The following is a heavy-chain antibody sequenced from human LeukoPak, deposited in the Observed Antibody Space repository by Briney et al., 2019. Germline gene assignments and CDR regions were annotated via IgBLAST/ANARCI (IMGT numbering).Heavy chain of an antibody. V-gene: IGHV1-46*01. Sequence: ASVKVSCKASGYRFTSYYMFWVRQAPGQGLEWMGIINPSRGSASYAQKFQGRVTMTRDMSTSTVYMEMSSLRSDDTAVYYCARDISSYWGQGTLVTVSS. J-gene: IGHJ4*02. D-gene: IGHD2-2*01. CDR2: INPSRGSA. CDR3: ARDISSY. CDR1: GYRFTSYY.